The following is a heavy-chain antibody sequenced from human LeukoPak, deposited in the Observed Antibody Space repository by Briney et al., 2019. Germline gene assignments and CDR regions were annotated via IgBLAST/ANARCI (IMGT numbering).Heavy chain of an antibody. CDR2: TWYDGRNN. D-gene: IGHD2-21*01. J-gene: IGHJ6*01. Sequence: GGSLRLSCAASGFTFSSYSMHWVRQAQAQGLEWVAVTWYDGRNNYYAASVKGRFTISRDDSKTTVYLLMNSLRAEDTAVYYCAREVAPLYFHYGMDVWGEGTTVTVSS. V-gene: IGHV3-33*01. CDR1: GFTFSSYS. CDR3: AREVAPLYFHYGMDV.